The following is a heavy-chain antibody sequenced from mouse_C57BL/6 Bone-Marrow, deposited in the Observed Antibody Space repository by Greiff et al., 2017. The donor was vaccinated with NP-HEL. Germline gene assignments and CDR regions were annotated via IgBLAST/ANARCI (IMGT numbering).Heavy chain of an antibody. CDR1: GYTFTSYW. CDR2: IDPSDSET. D-gene: IGHD3-2*02. V-gene: IGHV1-52*01. Sequence: QVQLQQPGAELVRPGSSVKLSCKASGYTFTSYWMHWVKQRPIQGLEWIGNIDPSDSETHYNQKFKDKATLTVDKSSSTAYMQLSSLTSEDSAVYYCARWGDCSGYVGYAMDYWGQGTSVTVSS. CDR3: ARWGDCSGYVGYAMDY. J-gene: IGHJ4*01.